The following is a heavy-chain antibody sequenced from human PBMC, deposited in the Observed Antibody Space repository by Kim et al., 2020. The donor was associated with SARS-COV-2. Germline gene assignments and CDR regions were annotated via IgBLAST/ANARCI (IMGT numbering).Heavy chain of an antibody. D-gene: IGHD6-13*01. Sequence: SETLSLTCTVSGGSISSYYWSWIRQPPGKGLEWIGYIYYSGSTNYNPSLKSRVTISVDTSKNQFSLKLSSVTAADTAVYYCARAGSSSWYFDYWGQGTLVTVSS. CDR2: IYYSGST. J-gene: IGHJ4*02. CDR1: GGSISSYY. CDR3: ARAGSSSWYFDY. V-gene: IGHV4-59*01.